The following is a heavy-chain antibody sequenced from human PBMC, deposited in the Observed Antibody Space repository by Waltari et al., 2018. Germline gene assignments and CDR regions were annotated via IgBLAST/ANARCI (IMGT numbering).Heavy chain of an antibody. D-gene: IGHD3-10*01. V-gene: IGHV3-30*02. CDR2: IRYDGSNK. Sequence: VQLVESGGGVVQPGGSLRLSCAASGFPFSSYGLPWVGQAPGKGLEWVAFIRYDGSNKYYADSVKGRFTISRDNSKNTLYLQMNSMRAEDTAVYYCAKPDTAGALGAFDIWGQGTMVTVSS. CDR1: GFPFSSYG. J-gene: IGHJ3*02. CDR3: AKPDTAGALGAFDI.